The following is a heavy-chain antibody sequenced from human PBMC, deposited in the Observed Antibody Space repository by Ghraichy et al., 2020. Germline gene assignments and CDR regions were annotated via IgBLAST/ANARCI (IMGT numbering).Heavy chain of an antibody. CDR3: ARHPRGYMVRGVISYYYYYYGMDV. Sequence: SETLSLTCAVYGGSFSGYYWSWIRQPPGKGLEWIGEINHSGSTNYNPSLKSRVTISVDTSKNQFSLKLSSVTAADTAVYYCARHPRGYMVRGVISYYYYYYGMDVWGQGTTVTVSS. V-gene: IGHV4-34*01. CDR1: GGSFSGYY. J-gene: IGHJ6*02. D-gene: IGHD3-10*01. CDR2: INHSGST.